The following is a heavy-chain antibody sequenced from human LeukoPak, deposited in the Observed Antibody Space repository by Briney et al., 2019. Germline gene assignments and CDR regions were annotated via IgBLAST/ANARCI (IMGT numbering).Heavy chain of an antibody. CDR2: IDPSDSYT. J-gene: IGHJ4*02. CDR3: ARHRSYDSSGYYLEAQDC. V-gene: IGHV5-10-1*01. D-gene: IGHD3-22*01. Sequence: AGESLKISCKGPGYSFTSYWISWVRQMPGKGLEWMGRIDPSDSYTNYSPSFQGHVTISADKSISTAYLQWSSLKASDTAMYYCARHRSYDSSGYYLEAQDCWGQGTLVTVSS. CDR1: GYSFTSYW.